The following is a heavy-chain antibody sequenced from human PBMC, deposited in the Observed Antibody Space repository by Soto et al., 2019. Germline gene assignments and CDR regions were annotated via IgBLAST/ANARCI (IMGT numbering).Heavy chain of an antibody. J-gene: IGHJ6*02. CDR3: ARRGDSSGYYSSWYYYGMDV. V-gene: IGHV5-10-1*01. D-gene: IGHD3-22*01. Sequence: GESLKISCKGSGYSFTSYWISWVRQMPGKGLEWMGRIDPSDSYTNYSPSFQGHVTISADKSISTAYLQWSSLKASDTAMYYCARRGDSSGYYSSWYYYGMDVWGQGTTVTSP. CDR1: GYSFTSYW. CDR2: IDPSDSYT.